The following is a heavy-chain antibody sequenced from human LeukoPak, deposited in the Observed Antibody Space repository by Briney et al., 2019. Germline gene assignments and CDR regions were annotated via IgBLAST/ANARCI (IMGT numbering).Heavy chain of an antibody. J-gene: IGHJ5*02. D-gene: IGHD3-10*01. Sequence: SVKVSCKASGGTFNSHVISWLRQAPGQGLEWMGGIIPVFGTASYAEKFQGRVTITTDESTTTAYMEMSGLTSEDTAVYYCARGYYYGSESYWHTKWFDPWGQGTLVTVSS. V-gene: IGHV1-69*05. CDR2: IIPVFGTA. CDR1: GGTFNSHV. CDR3: ARGYYYGSESYWHTKWFDP.